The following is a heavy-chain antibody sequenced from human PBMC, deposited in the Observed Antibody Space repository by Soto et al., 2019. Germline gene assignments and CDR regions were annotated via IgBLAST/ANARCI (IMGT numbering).Heavy chain of an antibody. J-gene: IGHJ6*02. CDR3: ARGEDGIAAAGSFFHYYYYGMDV. Sequence: GESLKISCKGSGYSFTSYWIGWVRQMPGKGLEWMGIIYPGDSDTRYSPSFQGQVTISADKSISTAYLQWSSLEASDTAMYYCARGEDGIAAAGSFFHYYYYGMDVWGQATTVTVSS. CDR2: IYPGDSDT. D-gene: IGHD6-13*01. CDR1: GYSFTSYW. V-gene: IGHV5-51*01.